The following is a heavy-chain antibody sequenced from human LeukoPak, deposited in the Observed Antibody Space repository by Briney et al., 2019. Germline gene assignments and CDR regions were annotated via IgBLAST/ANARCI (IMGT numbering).Heavy chain of an antibody. CDR2: IYYSGST. CDR1: GGSISSSSYY. Sequence: PSETLSLTCTVSGGSISSSSYYWGWIRQPPGKGLEWIGSIYYSGSTYYNPSLKSRVTISVDTSKNQFSLKLSSVTAADTAVYYCARDLGGYYYYGMDVWGQGTTVTVSS. D-gene: IGHD3-10*01. J-gene: IGHJ6*02. CDR3: ARDLGGYYYYGMDV. V-gene: IGHV4-39*07.